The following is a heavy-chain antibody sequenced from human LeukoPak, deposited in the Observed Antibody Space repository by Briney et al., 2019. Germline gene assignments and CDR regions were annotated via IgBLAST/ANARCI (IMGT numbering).Heavy chain of an antibody. CDR1: GYTFTSYD. Sequence: ASVKVSCKASGYTFTSYDINWVRQATGQGLEWMGWMNPNSGNTGYAQKFQGRVTITRNTSISTAYMELSSLRSDDTAVYYCARDLGQWLVPNWFDPWGQGTLVTVSS. J-gene: IGHJ5*02. D-gene: IGHD6-19*01. CDR2: MNPNSGNT. CDR3: ARDLGQWLVPNWFDP. V-gene: IGHV1-8*03.